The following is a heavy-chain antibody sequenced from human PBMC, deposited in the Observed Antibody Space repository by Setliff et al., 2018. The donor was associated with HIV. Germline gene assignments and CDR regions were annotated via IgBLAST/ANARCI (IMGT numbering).Heavy chain of an antibody. CDR3: AREPGSGWYYFDN. CDR1: GGSVNIGAYY. J-gene: IGHJ4*02. Sequence: SETLSLTCIVSGGSVNIGAYYWSWIRKPAGKGLEWIGRMYTTGSTKYNPSLESRVTMSLDTSKNHFSLELSSVTAADTAVYYCAREPGSGWYYFDNWGQGTLVTVSS. CDR2: MYTTGST. D-gene: IGHD6-19*01. V-gene: IGHV4-61*02.